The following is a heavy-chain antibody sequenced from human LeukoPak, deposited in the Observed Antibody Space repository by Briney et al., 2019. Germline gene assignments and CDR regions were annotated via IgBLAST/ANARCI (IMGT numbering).Heavy chain of an antibody. V-gene: IGHV3-7*01. D-gene: IGHD5-18*01. CDR3: AREEDTAMVKYDY. Sequence: GGSLRLSCAAPGFTFSSYWMSWVRQAPGKGLEWVANIKQDGSEKYYVDSVKGRFTISRDNAKNSLYLQMNSLRAEDTAVYYCAREEDTAMVKYDYWGQGTLVTVSS. J-gene: IGHJ4*02. CDR1: GFTFSSYW. CDR2: IKQDGSEK.